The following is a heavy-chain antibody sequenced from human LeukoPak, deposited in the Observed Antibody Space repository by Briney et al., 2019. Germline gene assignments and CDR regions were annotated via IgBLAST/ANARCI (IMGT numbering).Heavy chain of an antibody. D-gene: IGHD7-27*01. CDR2: IGNDGRDQ. J-gene: IGHJ4*02. CDR1: GFPFSGHA. CDR3: ARDLMWGFDY. Sequence: GGSLRLSCAASGFPFSGHAMHWVRQTPGVGLEWVAIIGNDGRDQHYSESVKGRFTISRDNSKNTLFLHLNSLRPEGTALYLCARDLMWGFDYWGQGTLVTVSS. V-gene: IGHV3-30*02.